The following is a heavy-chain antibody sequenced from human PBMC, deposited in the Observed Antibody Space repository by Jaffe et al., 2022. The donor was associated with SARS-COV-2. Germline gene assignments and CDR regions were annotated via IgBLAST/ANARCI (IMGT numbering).Heavy chain of an antibody. V-gene: IGHV3-53*01. CDR1: GFTVSSNY. CDR3: ARLHTTMGFDY. CDR2: IYSGGTT. Sequence: EVQLVESGGGLIQPGGSLRLSCAASGFTVSSNYMSWVRQAPGKGLEWVAIIYSGGTTNYIDSVKGRFIIFRDTSKNTIYLQMNSLRAEDTAVYYCARLHTTMGFDYWGRGSLVTVSS. J-gene: IGHJ4*02. D-gene: IGHD5-18*01.